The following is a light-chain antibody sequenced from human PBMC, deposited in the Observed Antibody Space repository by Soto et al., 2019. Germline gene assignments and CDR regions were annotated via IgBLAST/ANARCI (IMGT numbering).Light chain of an antibody. J-gene: IGLJ3*02. V-gene: IGLV2-14*01. CDR2: DVS. CDR3: QSYDSSLSGSV. Sequence: QSVLTQPASVSGSPGQSITISCTGTSSDVGSYNYVSWYQQHPGKAPKLMIYDVSNRPSGVPDRFSGSKSGTSASLAITGLQAEDEADYYCQSYDSSLSGSVFGGGTKLTVL. CDR1: SSDVGSYNY.